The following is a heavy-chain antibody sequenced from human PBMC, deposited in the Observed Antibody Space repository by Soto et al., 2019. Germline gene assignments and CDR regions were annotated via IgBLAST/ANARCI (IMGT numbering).Heavy chain of an antibody. J-gene: IGHJ4*01. Sequence: AGGSLSLSCAASGFAFSDFYMSWIRQAPGTGLEWVSYISSGGSTIYYADSVKGRFTISRDNAKNSLFLQMNSLRAEDTAVYYCASDSGYDFSVGYWGHGTLVTVSS. CDR2: ISSGGSTI. CDR3: ASDSGYDFSVGY. V-gene: IGHV3-11*01. D-gene: IGHD5-12*01. CDR1: GFAFSDFY.